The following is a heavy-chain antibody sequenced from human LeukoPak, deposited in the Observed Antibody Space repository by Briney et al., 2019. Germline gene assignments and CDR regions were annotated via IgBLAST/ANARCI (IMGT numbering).Heavy chain of an antibody. D-gene: IGHD5-12*01. CDR3: ARPSNSAYERFDY. J-gene: IGHJ4*02. CDR2: FYHRGST. CDR1: NYSITSGFY. V-gene: IGHV4-38-2*02. Sequence: PSETLSLTCSVSNYSITSGFYWGWIRQPPGKRLEWIGNFYHRGSTYYNPSLKSRVTISIDTSRNQFSLKLSSVTAADTATYYCARPSNSAYERFDYWGQGILVAVSS.